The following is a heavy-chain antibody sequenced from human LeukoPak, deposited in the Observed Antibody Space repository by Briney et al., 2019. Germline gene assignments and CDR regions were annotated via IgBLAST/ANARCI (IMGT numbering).Heavy chain of an antibody. Sequence: QPGGSLRLSCAASGLTFSSYWMHWVRQAPGKGLVWVSRINSDGSSTSYADSVKGRFTISRDNAKNTLYLQMNSLRAEDTAVYYCARGASDYDFWSGANWFDPWGQGTLVTVSS. CDR2: INSDGSST. CDR3: ARGASDYDFWSGANWFDP. D-gene: IGHD3-3*01. J-gene: IGHJ5*02. V-gene: IGHV3-74*01. CDR1: GLTFSSYW.